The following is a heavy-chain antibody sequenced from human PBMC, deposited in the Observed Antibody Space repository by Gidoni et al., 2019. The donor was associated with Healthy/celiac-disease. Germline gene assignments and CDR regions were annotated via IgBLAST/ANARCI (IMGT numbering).Heavy chain of an antibody. J-gene: IGHJ4*02. CDR2: ISGSGGST. Sequence: EVQLLESGGGLVQPGGSLRLSCAASGFTFSSYAMSWVRQAPGKGLGWVSAISGSGGSTYYADSVKGRFTISRDNSKNTLYLQMNSLRAEDTAVYYCAKEGLIAVAGTGPFVDYWGQGTLVTVSS. CDR1: GFTFSSYA. D-gene: IGHD6-19*01. CDR3: AKEGLIAVAGTGPFVDY. V-gene: IGHV3-23*01.